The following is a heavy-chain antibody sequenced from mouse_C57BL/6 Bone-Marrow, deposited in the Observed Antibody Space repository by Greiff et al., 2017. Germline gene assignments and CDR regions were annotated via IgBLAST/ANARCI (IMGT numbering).Heavy chain of an antibody. CDR3: ARGLRFAY. CDR2: IYPGDGDT. CDR1: GYAFSSSW. V-gene: IGHV1-82*01. D-gene: IGHD2-1*01. J-gene: IGHJ3*01. Sequence: VQLQQSGPELVKPGASVKISCKASGYAFSSSWMNWVKQRPGKGLEWIGRIYPGDGDTNYNGKFKGKATLTADKSSSTAYMQRSSLTSEDSAVYFCARGLRFAYWGQGTLVTVSA.